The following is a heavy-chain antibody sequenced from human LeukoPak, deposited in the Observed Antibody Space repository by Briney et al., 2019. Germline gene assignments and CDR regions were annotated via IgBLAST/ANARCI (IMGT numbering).Heavy chain of an antibody. D-gene: IGHD6-25*01. V-gene: IGHV3-74*01. Sequence: PGGSLRLSCEASGFNVNSYWMHWVRQAPGKGLVWVSLIRIDGSDTDYADSVRGRFTTSRDNAKNALYLQMDSLRVEDTAIYYCPRDRGEGTPLDPWGQGTLVTVSS. CDR2: IRIDGSDT. CDR3: PRDRGEGTPLDP. J-gene: IGHJ5*02. CDR1: GFNVNSYW.